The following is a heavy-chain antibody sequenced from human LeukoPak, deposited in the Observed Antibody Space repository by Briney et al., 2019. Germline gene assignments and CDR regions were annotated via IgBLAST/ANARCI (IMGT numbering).Heavy chain of an antibody. CDR3: ARDRLTLHYYYMDV. J-gene: IGHJ6*03. CDR1: GFTLNSYA. Sequence: GGSLRLSCAASGFTLNSYAMHWVRQAPGKGLEWVALLSYDGKNEYYADSVRGRFTISRDISKTTLYLQMSSLRVEDTAVYYCARDRLTLHYYYMDVWGKGTTVTVSS. D-gene: IGHD4/OR15-4a*01. V-gene: IGHV3-30*04. CDR2: LSYDGKNE.